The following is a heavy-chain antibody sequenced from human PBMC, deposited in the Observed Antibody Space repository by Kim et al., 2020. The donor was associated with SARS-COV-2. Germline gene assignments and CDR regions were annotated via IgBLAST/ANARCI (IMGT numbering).Heavy chain of an antibody. J-gene: IGHJ6*02. CDR2: INPSGGST. CDR3: AKEDTSYYYYYYGMDV. Sequence: ASVKVSCKASGYTFTSYYMHWVRQAPGQGLEWMGIINPSGGSTSYAQKFQGRVTMTRDTSTSTVYMELSSLRSEDTAVYYCAKEDTSYYYYYYGMDVWGQGTTVTVSS. D-gene: IGHD5-18*01. CDR1: GYTFTSYY. V-gene: IGHV1-46*01.